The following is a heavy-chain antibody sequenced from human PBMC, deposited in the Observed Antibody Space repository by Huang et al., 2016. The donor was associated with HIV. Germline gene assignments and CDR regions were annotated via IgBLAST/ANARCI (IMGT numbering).Heavy chain of an antibody. V-gene: IGHV3-74*01. D-gene: IGHD6-6*01. CDR3: ASIAASNNFDY. J-gene: IGHJ4*02. Sequence: EVQLVESGGALVQPGGCLRLSCIASGFTFGRYWMQWVRQVPGKGPAWVARINSDGSIIDDADSVRGRFTISRDNAKDTLYLQMNSLGVEDTAIYYCASIAASNNFDYWGQGTLVTVSS. CDR2: INSDGSII. CDR1: GFTFGRYW.